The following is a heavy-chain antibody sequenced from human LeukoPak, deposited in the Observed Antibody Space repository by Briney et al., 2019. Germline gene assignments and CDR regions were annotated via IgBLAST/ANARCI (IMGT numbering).Heavy chain of an antibody. J-gene: IGHJ4*02. Sequence: PGGSLRLSCAASGFTFDDYAMHWVRQAPGKGLEWVSGISWNSGSIGYADSVKGRFTISRDNTKNSLYLQMNSLRAEDTALYYCAKGGYILTGTMEDYFDYWGQGTLVTASS. D-gene: IGHD3-9*01. V-gene: IGHV3-9*01. CDR1: GFTFDDYA. CDR2: ISWNSGSI. CDR3: AKGGYILTGTMEDYFDY.